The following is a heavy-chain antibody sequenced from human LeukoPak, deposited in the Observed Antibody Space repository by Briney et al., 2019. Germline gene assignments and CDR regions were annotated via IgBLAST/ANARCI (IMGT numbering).Heavy chain of an antibody. J-gene: IGHJ4*02. D-gene: IGHD6-25*01. CDR3: AREDGFYRPLDY. CDR2: VHLDGRT. CDR1: GGSVSITNW. V-gene: IGHV4-4*02. Sequence: SETLSLTCGVSGGSVSITNWWTWIRQPPGKGLEWIGEVHLDGRTNFNPSLKSRPTISGDLSENHVSPKLTSVTAADTAVYYCAREDGFYRPLDYSGQGTLVTVSS.